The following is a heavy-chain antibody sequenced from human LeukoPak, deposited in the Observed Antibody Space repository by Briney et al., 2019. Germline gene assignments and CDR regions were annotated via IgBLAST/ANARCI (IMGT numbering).Heavy chain of an antibody. CDR3: ARPVVAATTPDTFDI. V-gene: IGHV3-11*04. CDR2: ISSGGRTI. D-gene: IGHD2-15*01. J-gene: IGHJ3*02. CDR1: GFTFSDYY. Sequence: GGSLRLSCAASGFTFSDYYMSWIRQAPGKGLEGVSYISSGGRTIYYADSVKGRFTMSRDNAKNSLYLQMNSLRAEDTAVYYCARPVVAATTPDTFDIWGQGTMATVSS.